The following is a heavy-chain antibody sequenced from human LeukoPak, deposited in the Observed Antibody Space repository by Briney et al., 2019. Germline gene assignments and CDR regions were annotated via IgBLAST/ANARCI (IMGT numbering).Heavy chain of an antibody. Sequence: SETLSLTCTVSGGFISSYYWSWIRQPPGKGLEWIGYIYYSGSTKYNPSLRSRVTMSQDTSKNQFSLRLSSVTAADTAVYYCARDGGIVVPAAPAAFDIWGQGTMVTVSS. CDR1: GGFISSYY. CDR2: IYYSGST. V-gene: IGHV4-59*12. J-gene: IGHJ3*02. CDR3: ARDGGIVVPAAPAAFDI. D-gene: IGHD2-2*01.